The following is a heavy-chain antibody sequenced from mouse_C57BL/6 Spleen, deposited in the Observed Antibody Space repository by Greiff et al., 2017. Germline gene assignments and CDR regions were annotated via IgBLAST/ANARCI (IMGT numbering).Heavy chain of an antibody. Sequence: QVQLQQPGAELVRPGSSVKLSCKASGYTFTSYWMDWVKQRPGQGLEWIGNIYPSDSETHYNQKFKDKATLTVDKSSSTAYMQLSSLTSEDSAVYYCGYYYYGSPFAYWGQGTLVTVSA. CDR1: GYTFTSYW. D-gene: IGHD1-1*01. CDR3: GYYYYGSPFAY. CDR2: IYPSDSET. J-gene: IGHJ3*01. V-gene: IGHV1-61*01.